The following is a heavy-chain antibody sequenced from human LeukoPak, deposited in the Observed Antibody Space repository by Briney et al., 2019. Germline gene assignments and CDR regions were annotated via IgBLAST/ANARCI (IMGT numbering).Heavy chain of an antibody. CDR2: IYPGDSDT. CDR3: VRLHYGGNPYNWFDP. V-gene: IGHV5-51*01. J-gene: IGHJ5*02. CDR1: GYSFTSYW. D-gene: IGHD4-23*01. Sequence: GESLKISCKGSGYSFTSYWIGWVRQMPGKGLEWMGIIYPGDSDTRYSPSFQGQFTMSADKSISTAYLQWSSLKASDTAMYYCVRLHYGGNPYNWFDPWGQGTLVTVSS.